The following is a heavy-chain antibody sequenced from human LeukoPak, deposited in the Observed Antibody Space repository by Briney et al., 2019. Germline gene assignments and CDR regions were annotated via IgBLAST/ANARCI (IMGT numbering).Heavy chain of an antibody. J-gene: IGHJ4*02. CDR3: AKGDIVATISYFDY. V-gene: IGHV3-30*18. Sequence: PGRSLRLSCAASVFTLSSYGMQWVRQAPGKGLEWVAVISYDGSNKYYADSVKGRFTISRDNSKNTLYLQMNSLRAEDTAVYYCAKGDIVATISYFDYWGQGTLVTVSS. CDR2: ISYDGSNK. D-gene: IGHD5-12*01. CDR1: VFTLSSYG.